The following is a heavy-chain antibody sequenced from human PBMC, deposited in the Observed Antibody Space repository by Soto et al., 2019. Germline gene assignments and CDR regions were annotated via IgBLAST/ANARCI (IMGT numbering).Heavy chain of an antibody. Sequence: EVQLVESGGGLVKPGGSLRLSCAASGFTFSSYSMNWVRQAPGKGLEWVSSISSSSSYIYYADSVKGRFTISRDNAKNSLYLQMNSLRAEDTAVYYCATPWGHYYYSYDMDVWGKGTTVTVSS. CDR2: ISSSSSYI. CDR3: ATPWGHYYYSYDMDV. CDR1: GFTFSSYS. D-gene: IGHD7-27*01. J-gene: IGHJ6*03. V-gene: IGHV3-21*01.